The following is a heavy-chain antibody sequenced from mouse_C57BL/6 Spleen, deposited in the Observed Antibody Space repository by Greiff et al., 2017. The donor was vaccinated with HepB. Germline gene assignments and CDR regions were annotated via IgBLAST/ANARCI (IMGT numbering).Heavy chain of an antibody. J-gene: IGHJ2*01. D-gene: IGHD2-13*01. Sequence: QVQLQQSGAELVRPGTSVKVSCKASGYAFTNYLIEWVKQRPGKGLEWIGVINPGSGGTNYNEKFKGKATLTADKSSSTAYMQLSSLTSEDSAVYFCARGTGDVDYWGQGTTLTVSS. CDR3: ARGTGDVDY. V-gene: IGHV1-54*01. CDR2: INPGSGGT. CDR1: GYAFTNYL.